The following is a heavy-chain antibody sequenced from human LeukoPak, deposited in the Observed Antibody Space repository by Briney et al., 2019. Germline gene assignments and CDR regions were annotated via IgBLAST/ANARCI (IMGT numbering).Heavy chain of an antibody. D-gene: IGHD3-22*01. J-gene: IGHJ4*02. CDR3: AKSNPYYYDSSGY. CDR2: ISSDGSNK. V-gene: IGHV3-30*04. CDR1: GFTFSSYA. Sequence: GRSLRLSCAASGFTFSSYAMHWVRQAPGKGLEWVAVISSDGSNKYYADSVKGRFTISRDNSKNTLYLQMNSLRAEDTAVYYCAKSNPYYYDSSGYWGQGTLVTVSS.